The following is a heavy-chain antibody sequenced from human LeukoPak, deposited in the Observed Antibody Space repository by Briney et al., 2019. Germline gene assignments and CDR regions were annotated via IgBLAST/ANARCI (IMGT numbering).Heavy chain of an antibody. CDR3: ARALDYGDYDLAFDI. CDR2: IYYSGST. V-gene: IGHV4-39*07. J-gene: IGHJ3*02. D-gene: IGHD4-17*01. Sequence: SETLSLTCTVSGGSISSSSYYWGWIRQPPGKGLEWIGSIYYSGSTYYNPSLKSRVTISVDTSKNQFSLKLSSVTAADTAVYYCARALDYGDYDLAFDIRGQGTMVTVSS. CDR1: GGSISSSSYY.